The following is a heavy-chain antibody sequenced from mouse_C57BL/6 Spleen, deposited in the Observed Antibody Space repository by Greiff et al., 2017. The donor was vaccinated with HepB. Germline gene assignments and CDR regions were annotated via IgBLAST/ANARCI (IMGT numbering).Heavy chain of an antibody. CDR2: IISGGSYT. D-gene: IGHD1-1*01. Sequence: DVQLVESGGDLVKPGGSLKLSCAASGFTFSSYGMSWVRQTPDKRLEWVATIISGGSYTYYTDSVKGRFTISRDNAKNTLYLQMSTLKSEDTAMYYCARRDYGSSRYAMAYWGQGTSVTVSS. J-gene: IGHJ4*01. CDR3: ARRDYGSSRYAMAY. CDR1: GFTFSSYG. V-gene: IGHV5-6*02.